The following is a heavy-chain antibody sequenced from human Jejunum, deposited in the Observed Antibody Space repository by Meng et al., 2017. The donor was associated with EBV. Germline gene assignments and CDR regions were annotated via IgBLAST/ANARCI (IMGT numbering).Heavy chain of an antibody. CDR3: ARDRGVEDY. J-gene: IGHJ4*02. Sequence: HVQSPESGPRRGQPSAPLARTSPLSGGSINTEHGWSWVRHPPGNGLEYIGEIHHSGSTNYNPSLKSRVTISVDKSNNHFSLKLSSVTAADTAVYYCARDRGVEDYWGQGTLVTVSS. CDR2: IHHSGST. D-gene: IGHD5-24*01. CDR1: GGSINTEHG. V-gene: IGHV4-4*02.